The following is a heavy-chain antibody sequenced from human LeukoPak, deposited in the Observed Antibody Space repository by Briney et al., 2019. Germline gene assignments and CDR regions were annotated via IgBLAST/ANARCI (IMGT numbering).Heavy chain of an antibody. CDR1: GFTFNSYG. V-gene: IGHV3-30*09. J-gene: IGHJ4*02. Sequence: GGSLRLSCAGSGFTFNSYGLHWVRQAPGKGLEWVALISYDGNNILYSDSVKGRFAISRDNSKNTLYLQMNSLRAEDTAVYYCARAPQPFFPNIVVVPAADNPDGDYWGQGTLVTVSS. CDR2: ISYDGNNI. D-gene: IGHD2-2*01. CDR3: ARAPQPFFPNIVVVPAADNPDGDY.